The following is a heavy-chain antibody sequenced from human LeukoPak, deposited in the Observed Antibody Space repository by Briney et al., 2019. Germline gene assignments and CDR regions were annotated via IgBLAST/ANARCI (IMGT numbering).Heavy chain of an antibody. Sequence: GSLRLSCAASGFTFSSYAIHWVRQAPGKGLEYVSAISSNGGSTYYADSVKGRFTISRDNSKNTLYLQMSSLRAEDTAVYYCVKGRGITMVRGAMDYWGQGTLVTVSS. V-gene: IGHV3-64D*06. D-gene: IGHD3-10*01. CDR2: ISSNGGST. CDR3: VKGRGITMVRGAMDY. CDR1: GFTFSSYA. J-gene: IGHJ4*02.